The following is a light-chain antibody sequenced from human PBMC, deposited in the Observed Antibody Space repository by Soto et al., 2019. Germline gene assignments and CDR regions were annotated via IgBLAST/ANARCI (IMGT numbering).Light chain of an antibody. CDR3: CSYTTSNTRQIV. V-gene: IGLV2-14*03. Sequence: QSVLTQPASVSGSPGQSSTISCTGTSSDVGVYTYVSWYQPHPGNAPKLMIYDVSNRPSGVSNRFSGSKSGNTASLTISGLQPEDEADYYCCSYTTSNTRQIVFGTGTKVTVL. J-gene: IGLJ1*01. CDR2: DVS. CDR1: SSDVGVYTY.